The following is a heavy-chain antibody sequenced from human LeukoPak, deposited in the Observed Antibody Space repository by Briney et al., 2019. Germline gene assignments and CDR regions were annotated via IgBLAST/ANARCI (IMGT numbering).Heavy chain of an antibody. CDR1: GGSISNYY. CDR3: ARWRDYYDSSGYSYWYFDL. CDR2: IQYSGST. D-gene: IGHD3-22*01. Sequence: SETLSLTCTVSGGSISNYYWNWIRQPPGKGLEWIGHIQYSGSTNYNSSLKSRVSISVHTPKNQFSLKLSSVTGADTAVYYCARWRDYYDSSGYSYWYFDLWGRGTLVTVSA. V-gene: IGHV4-59*01. J-gene: IGHJ2*01.